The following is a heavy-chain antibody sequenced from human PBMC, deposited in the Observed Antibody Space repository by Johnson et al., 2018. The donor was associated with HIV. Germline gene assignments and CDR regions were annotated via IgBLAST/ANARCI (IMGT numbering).Heavy chain of an antibody. D-gene: IGHD3-3*01. CDR1: GFRFSTYA. Sequence: QVQLVESGGGVVQPGRSLRLSCAASGFRFSTYALHWVRQTPGKGLEWVALIPDDGNNKYYADSVKGRFTLSRDNSKNTLYLQMNSLRVEDTAMYYCARGPILEWLSGDGFDMWGQGTKVTV. V-gene: IGHV3-30-3*01. CDR3: ARGPILEWLSGDGFDM. J-gene: IGHJ3*02. CDR2: IPDDGNNK.